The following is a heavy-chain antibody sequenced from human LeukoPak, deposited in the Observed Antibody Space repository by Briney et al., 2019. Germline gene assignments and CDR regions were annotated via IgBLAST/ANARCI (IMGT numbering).Heavy chain of an antibody. D-gene: IGHD3-16*01. J-gene: IGHJ3*02. Sequence: ASVRVSCKASGGTFSSYAISWVRQAPGQGLEWMGGIIPIFGTANYAQKFQGRVTITADESTSTAYMELSSLTSDDTAMYYCAILGGNDGLDIWGQGTMVIVSS. CDR1: GGTFSSYA. CDR2: IIPIFGTA. CDR3: AILGGNDGLDI. V-gene: IGHV1-69*01.